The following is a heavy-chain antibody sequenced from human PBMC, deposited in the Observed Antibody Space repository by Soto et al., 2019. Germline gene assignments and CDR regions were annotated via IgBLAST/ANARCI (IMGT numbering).Heavy chain of an antibody. Sequence: EVQLVESGGGLVQPGGSLKLSCAASGFTFSGSAMHWVRQASGKGLEWVGRIRSKANSYATAYAASVKGRFTISRDDSKNTAYLQMNSLKTEDTAVYYCTRHHSRSYSTLYNWFDPWGQGTLVTVSS. CDR1: GFTFSGSA. V-gene: IGHV3-73*02. CDR2: IRSKANSYAT. CDR3: TRHHSRSYSTLYNWFDP. D-gene: IGHD1-26*01. J-gene: IGHJ5*02.